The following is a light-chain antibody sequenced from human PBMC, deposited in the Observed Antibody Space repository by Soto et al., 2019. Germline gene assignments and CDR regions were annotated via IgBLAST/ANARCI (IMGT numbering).Light chain of an antibody. J-gene: IGKJ2*01. V-gene: IGKV1-39*01. CDR3: QQTDSSPYT. CDR1: QKISTY. Sequence: DIQMTQSPSSLSASVGDSVTITCRASQKISTYLSWFKQRPGRAPDLLIFAASILHSGVPSRFSGSGSATHFTLTITGHQPEDFATYYSQQTDSSPYTFGQGTKLEI. CDR2: AAS.